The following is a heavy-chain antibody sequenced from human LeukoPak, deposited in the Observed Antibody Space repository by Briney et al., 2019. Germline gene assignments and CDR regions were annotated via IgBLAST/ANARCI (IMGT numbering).Heavy chain of an antibody. CDR1: GFTSSSYW. V-gene: IGHV3-74*01. CDR3: VRGRGSYGWSDP. CDR2: ISGDGTAR. J-gene: IGHJ5*02. D-gene: IGHD3-10*01. Sequence: GGSLRLSCAASGFTSSSYWMHWVRQVPGKGLVWVSRISGDGTARNYADSVKGRFTISRDDAKNTVDLQMNSLRGEDTAVYYCVRGRGSYGWSDPWGQGTLVTVSS.